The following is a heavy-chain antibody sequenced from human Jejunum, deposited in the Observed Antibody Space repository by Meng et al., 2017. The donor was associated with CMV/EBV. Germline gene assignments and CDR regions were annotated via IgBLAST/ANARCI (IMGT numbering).Heavy chain of an antibody. J-gene: IGHJ4*02. Sequence: GLTFSTYGMHWVRLAPGRGLEWVAFIRYDGNNKYYTDSVKGRFTISRDNSRSTLFLQMNSLGVEDTAVYYCAKDLGASGWFETFDSWGQGTLVTVSS. CDR2: IRYDGNNK. V-gene: IGHV3-30*02. CDR1: GLTFSTYG. D-gene: IGHD6-19*01. CDR3: AKDLGASGWFETFDS.